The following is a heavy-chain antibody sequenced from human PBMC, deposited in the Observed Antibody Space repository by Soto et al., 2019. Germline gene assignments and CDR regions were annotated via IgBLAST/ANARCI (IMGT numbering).Heavy chain of an antibody. CDR2: IYYSGST. CDR3: AREGLTGTIGLYYYYGLDV. D-gene: IGHD1-7*01. CDR1: GGSISSYY. Sequence: QVQLQESGPGLVKPSETLSLTCTVSGGSISSYYWNWIRQPPGKGLEWIGYIYYSGSTNYNSSLKSRGTISVDTAKNRFALKLSSVTAADTAVYYCAREGLTGTIGLYYYYGLDVWGQGTTVTVSS. V-gene: IGHV4-59*01. J-gene: IGHJ6*02.